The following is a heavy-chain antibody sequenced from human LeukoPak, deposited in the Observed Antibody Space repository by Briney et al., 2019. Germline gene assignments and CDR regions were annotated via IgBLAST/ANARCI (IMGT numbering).Heavy chain of an antibody. D-gene: IGHD3-22*01. CDR3: ARDSSGCQ. CDR1: GFTFSTYW. J-gene: IGHJ4*02. Sequence: PGGSLRLSCAASGFTFSTYWMRWVRQAPGKGLEWVANIKEDGSEKYYGDSVKGRFTISRDNAKNSLYLQMNSLRAEDTAVYYCARDSSGCQWGQGTLVTVSS. CDR2: IKEDGSEK. V-gene: IGHV3-7*01.